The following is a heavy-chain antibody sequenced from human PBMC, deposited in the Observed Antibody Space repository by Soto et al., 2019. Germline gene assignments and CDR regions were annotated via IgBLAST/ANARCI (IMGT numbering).Heavy chain of an antibody. J-gene: IGHJ4*02. V-gene: IGHV3-9*01. CDR2: ITWNSRVL. Sequence: EVQLVESGGRLVQPGRSLRLSCVGTGLNFDDFAMHWVRQAPGKGLEWVSGITWNSRVLAYADSVKGRFTISRDNARKSLYLQIDSLQEEDTALYYRGKGRYYFWSPYYFVSWGQGTLVTVSS. CDR1: GLNFDDFA. CDR3: GKGRYYFWSPYYFVS. D-gene: IGHD3-3*01.